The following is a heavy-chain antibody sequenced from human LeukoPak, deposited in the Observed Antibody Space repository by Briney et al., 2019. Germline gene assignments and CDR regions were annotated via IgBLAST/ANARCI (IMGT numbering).Heavy chain of an antibody. CDR3: ARHYGGYYGSGSYSPFDY. D-gene: IGHD3-10*01. V-gene: IGHV1-69*13. Sequence: ASVKVSCKASGGTFSSYAISWVRQAPGQGLEWMGGIIPIFGTANYAQKFQGRVTITADESTSTAYMELSSLRSEDTAVYYCARHYGGYYGSGSYSPFDYWGQGTLVTVSS. CDR1: GGTFSSYA. J-gene: IGHJ4*02. CDR2: IIPIFGTA.